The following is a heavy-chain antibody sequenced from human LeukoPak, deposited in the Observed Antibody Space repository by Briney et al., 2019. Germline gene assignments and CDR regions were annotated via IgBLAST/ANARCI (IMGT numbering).Heavy chain of an antibody. CDR1: EFTFTSYE. Sequence: GGSLRLSCAASEFTFTSYELNWVRQAPGKGLEWVSYISSGSSTIYYADSVKGRFTISRDNAKNSLYLQMNSLRDEDTAVYYCARDSSTTWYVSYGMDVWGQGTTVTVSS. V-gene: IGHV3-48*02. D-gene: IGHD6-13*01. CDR3: ARDSSTTWYVSYGMDV. J-gene: IGHJ6*02. CDR2: ISSGSSTI.